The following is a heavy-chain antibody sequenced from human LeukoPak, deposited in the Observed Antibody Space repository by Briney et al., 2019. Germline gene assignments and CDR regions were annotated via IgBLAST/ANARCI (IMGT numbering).Heavy chain of an antibody. D-gene: IGHD2-21*01. V-gene: IGHV4-61*08. CDR2: IHDSGST. Sequence: SETLSLTCTVSGGSVSTDDYYWSWIRQPPGKGVEWIGYIHDSGSTNYNPSLKSRVTISVDTSKNQFSLRLSSVSAADAAVYYCARDLVNWGQGSLVTVSS. CDR1: GGSVSTDDYY. J-gene: IGHJ4*02. CDR3: ARDLVN.